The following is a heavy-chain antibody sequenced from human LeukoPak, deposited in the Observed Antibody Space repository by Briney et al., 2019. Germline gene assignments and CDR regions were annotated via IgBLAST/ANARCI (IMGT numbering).Heavy chain of an antibody. CDR3: ARGSGWVDY. D-gene: IGHD6-19*01. CDR2: IKDDGSEK. CDR1: GFTFSDYW. Sequence: GGSLRLSCTASGFTFSDYWITWVRRAPGKGLEWVANIKDDGSEKYYADSVKGRFTISRDNAKNSLYLQMNGLRADDTAVYYCARGSGWVDYWGQGTLVTVSS. V-gene: IGHV3-7*05. J-gene: IGHJ4*02.